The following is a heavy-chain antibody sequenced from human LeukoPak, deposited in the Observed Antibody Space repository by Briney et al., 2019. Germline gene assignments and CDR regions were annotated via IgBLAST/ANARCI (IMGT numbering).Heavy chain of an antibody. CDR3: AKGYCSGGTCYEYMDV. J-gene: IGHJ6*03. CDR1: GGSISSYY. V-gene: IGHV4-59*12. D-gene: IGHD2-15*01. Sequence: SETLSLTCTVSGGSISSYYWSWIRQPPGKGLEWIGYIYYSGSTYYNPSLKSRVTISVDTSKNQFSLKLSSVTAADTAVYYCAKGYCSGGTCYEYMDVWGKGTTVTVSS. CDR2: IYYSGST.